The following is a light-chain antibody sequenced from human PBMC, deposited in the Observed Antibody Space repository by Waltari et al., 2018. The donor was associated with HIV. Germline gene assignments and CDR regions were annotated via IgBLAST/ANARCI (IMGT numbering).Light chain of an antibody. Sequence: HSALTQPASVSGSPGQSITISCPGTSNDVGGFDLVSWYQHHPGKAPKLIIFEVNKQPSGVSNRFSGSKSGNTASLTISGLQTEDETDYYCCSYARSRSLLFGGGTKLTVL. V-gene: IGLV2-23*02. J-gene: IGLJ2*01. CDR3: CSYARSRSLL. CDR1: SNDVGGFDL. CDR2: EVN.